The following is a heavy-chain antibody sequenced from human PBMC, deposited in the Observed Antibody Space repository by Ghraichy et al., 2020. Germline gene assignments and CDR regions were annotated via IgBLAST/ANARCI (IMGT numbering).Heavy chain of an antibody. J-gene: IGHJ4*02. CDR2: ISASGGST. CDR3: AARLGDFLFVFDY. Sequence: GGSLRLSCAGSGFIFNNYAMSWARQAPGKGLEWVSGISASGGSTYYADSVKGRFTISRDNSKSTLYLQMNSLRAEDTAAYYCAARLGDFLFVFDYWGQGTLVTVSS. D-gene: IGHD3-10*01. V-gene: IGHV3-23*01. CDR1: GFIFNNYA.